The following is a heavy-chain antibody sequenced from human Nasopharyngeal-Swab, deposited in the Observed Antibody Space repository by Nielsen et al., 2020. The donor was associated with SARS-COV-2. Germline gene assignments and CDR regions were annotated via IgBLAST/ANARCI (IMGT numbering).Heavy chain of an antibody. D-gene: IGHD3-10*01. CDR2: ISSSGSTI. V-gene: IGHV3-48*03. J-gene: IGHJ4*02. CDR3: ASFTSRYYGSEYYFDY. Sequence: GESLKISCAASGFTFSSYEMNWVRQAPGKGPERVSYISSSGSTIYYADSVKGRFTISRDNAKNSLYLQMNSLRAEDTAVYYCASFTSRYYGSEYYFDYWGQGTLVTVSS. CDR1: GFTFSSYE.